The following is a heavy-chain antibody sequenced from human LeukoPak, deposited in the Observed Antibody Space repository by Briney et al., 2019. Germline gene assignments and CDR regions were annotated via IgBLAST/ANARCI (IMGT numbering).Heavy chain of an antibody. CDR2: ITNDGSST. V-gene: IGHV3-74*01. J-gene: IGHJ4*02. D-gene: IGHD1-7*01. Sequence: PGGSQRLSCAASGFTFSQYWMSWVRQAPGKGLVWVSRITNDGSSTTYADSVKGRFTISRDNAKNMLYLQVNSLRAEDTAVYYCAKVPSITGTTYSGDYWGQGTLVTVSS. CDR3: AKVPSITGTTYSGDY. CDR1: GFTFSQYW.